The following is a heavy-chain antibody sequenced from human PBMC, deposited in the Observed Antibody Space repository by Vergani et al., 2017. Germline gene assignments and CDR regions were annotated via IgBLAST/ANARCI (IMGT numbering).Heavy chain of an antibody. D-gene: IGHD5/OR15-5a*01. Sequence: VQLVESGGGLVEPGGSLRLPCAASGFTFSSFEMKWVRQAPGKGLEWIGSIYYSGSTYYNPSLKSRVTISVDTSKNQFSLKLSSVTAADTAVYYCACVNNDAFDIWGQGTMVTVSS. J-gene: IGHJ3*02. CDR2: IYYSGST. CDR1: GFTFSSFE. V-gene: IGHV4-59*05. CDR3: ACVNNDAFDI.